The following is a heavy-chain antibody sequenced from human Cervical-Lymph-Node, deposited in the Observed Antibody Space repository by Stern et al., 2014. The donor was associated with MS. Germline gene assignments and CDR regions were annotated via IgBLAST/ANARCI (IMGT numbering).Heavy chain of an antibody. V-gene: IGHV3-73*01. CDR2: IRSKTNADKT. J-gene: IGHJ4*02. CDR1: GIPFSGAS. Sequence: EVKLVESGGGLVKPGESLKLSCAASGIPFSGASMHWVRQPSGQGLEWIGRIRSKTNADKTTYTASEKGRLTITGDYSKSRTNRQMNSLKTEDTAVYYCVSDGSGWRNWGQGTLVTVSS. CDR3: VSDGSGWRN. D-gene: IGHD3-10*01.